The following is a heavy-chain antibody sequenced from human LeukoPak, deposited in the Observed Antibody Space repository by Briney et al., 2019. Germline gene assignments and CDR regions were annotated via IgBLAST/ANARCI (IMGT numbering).Heavy chain of an antibody. V-gene: IGHV3-53*01. Sequence: GGSLRLSCAASGFIVSNNYLNWVHQAPGKGLEWVSVISSGGNTYYIDSVKGRFTISRDNSRNTLYLQMNSLRAEDTAVYYCAREASNGYHFDFWGQGTLVTVSS. D-gene: IGHD3-22*01. CDR3: AREASNGYHFDF. CDR2: ISSGGNT. J-gene: IGHJ4*02. CDR1: GFIVSNNY.